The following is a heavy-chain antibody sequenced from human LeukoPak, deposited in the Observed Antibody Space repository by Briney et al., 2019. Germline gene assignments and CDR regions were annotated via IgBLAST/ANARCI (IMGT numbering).Heavy chain of an antibody. CDR2: ISWNSGSI. J-gene: IGHJ3*02. D-gene: IGHD4-17*01. Sequence: GRSLRLSCAASGFTFDDYAMHWVRQAPGKGLEWVSGISWNSGSIGYADSVKGRFTISRDNAKNSLYLQMNSLRAEDTALYYCAKFGGAPFVYGDSDDAFDIWGQGTMVTVSS. CDR1: GFTFDDYA. V-gene: IGHV3-9*01. CDR3: AKFGGAPFVYGDSDDAFDI.